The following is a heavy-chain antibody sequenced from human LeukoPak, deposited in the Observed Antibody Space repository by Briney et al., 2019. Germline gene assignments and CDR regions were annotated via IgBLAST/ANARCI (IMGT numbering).Heavy chain of an antibody. CDR1: GFTFSSYA. CDR2: ISYDGSNK. D-gene: IGHD3-22*01. Sequence: PGGSLRLSCAASGFTFSSYAMSWVRQAPGKGLEWVAVISYDGSNKYYADSVKGRFTISRDNSKNTLYLQMNSLRAEDTAVYYCAKDHYYDSSGPDFDYWGQGTLVTVSS. V-gene: IGHV3-30*18. CDR3: AKDHYYDSSGPDFDY. J-gene: IGHJ4*02.